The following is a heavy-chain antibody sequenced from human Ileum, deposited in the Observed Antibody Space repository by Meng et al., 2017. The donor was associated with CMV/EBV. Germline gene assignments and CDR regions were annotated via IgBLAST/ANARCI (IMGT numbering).Heavy chain of an antibody. CDR3: ARDQLQTYFYGAGV. D-gene: IGHD6-6*01. J-gene: IGHJ6*02. V-gene: IGHV4-59*01. CDR1: GGSISSYY. Sequence: SETLSLTCSVSGGSISSYYWSWIRQPPGKGLEWIGYIYYSGSTNFNPSLKSRVTILIDTSKNQFSLKLSSVTAADTAVYYCARDQLQTYFYGAGVWGQGTMVTVSS. CDR2: IYYSGST.